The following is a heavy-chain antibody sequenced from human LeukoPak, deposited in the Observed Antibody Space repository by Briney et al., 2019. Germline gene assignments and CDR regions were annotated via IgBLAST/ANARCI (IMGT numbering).Heavy chain of an antibody. J-gene: IGHJ4*02. D-gene: IGHD3-10*02. CDR3: ARTLYVSAVPGGLDY. CDR1: GYTFTGHY. Sequence: ASVKVSCKASGYTFTGHYMHWVRQAPGQGLEWMGWINPKNAGTNFAQRFQGRVIMTRDTSSSTVYMELSRLRSDDTAFYYCARTLYVSAVPGGLDYWGQGTLTTVSS. V-gene: IGHV1-2*02. CDR2: INPKNAGT.